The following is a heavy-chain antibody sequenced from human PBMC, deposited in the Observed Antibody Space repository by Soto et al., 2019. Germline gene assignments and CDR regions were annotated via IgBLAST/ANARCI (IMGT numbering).Heavy chain of an antibody. D-gene: IGHD6-13*01. CDR3: GRGGSWAKVDS. J-gene: IGHJ4*02. CDR2: IIPVFGPA. Sequence: SVRVSCKASGGTLKNSAISWVRQAPGQGLEWMGGIIPVFGPALYTQKFQGRVTITADESTNTAFLDVSSLRSEDTAVYYCGRGGSWAKVDSWGPGTLVTVSS. V-gene: IGHV1-69*13. CDR1: GGTLKNSA.